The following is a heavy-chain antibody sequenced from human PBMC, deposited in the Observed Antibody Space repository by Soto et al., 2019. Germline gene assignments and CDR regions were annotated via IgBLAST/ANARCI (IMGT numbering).Heavy chain of an antibody. CDR1: GYSFTIYW. V-gene: IGHV5-10-1*01. Sequence: GESLKISCKGSGYSFTIYWISWVRQMPGKGLEWMGRIDPSDSYTNYSPSFQGHVTISADKSISTAYLQWSSLKASDTAMYYCARLSEAAAGTNGMDVWGQGTTVTVSS. CDR2: IDPSDSYT. J-gene: IGHJ6*02. CDR3: ARLSEAAAGTNGMDV. D-gene: IGHD6-13*01.